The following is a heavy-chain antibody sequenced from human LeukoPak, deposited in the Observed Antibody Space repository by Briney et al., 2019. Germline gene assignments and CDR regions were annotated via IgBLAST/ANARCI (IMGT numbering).Heavy chain of an antibody. CDR2: ISSSGSTI. V-gene: IGHV3-48*03. D-gene: IGHD3-9*01. Sequence: GGSLRLSCAASGFTFSSYEMNWARQAPGKGLEWVSYISSSGSTIYHADSVKRLFTISRDNAKNSLYPQMNSLRAEDRAVYYCARGLSGYDILTGDRNWFDPWGQGTLVTVSS. CDR3: ARGLSGYDILTGDRNWFDP. CDR1: GFTFSSYE. J-gene: IGHJ5*02.